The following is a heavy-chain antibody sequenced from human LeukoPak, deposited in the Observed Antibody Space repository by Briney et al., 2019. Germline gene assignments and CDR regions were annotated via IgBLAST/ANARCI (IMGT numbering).Heavy chain of an antibody. CDR1: GFTFSDYY. D-gene: IGHD3-10*01. J-gene: IGHJ4*02. Sequence: GGSLRLSCAASGFTFSDYYMSWIRQAPGKGLEWVAVISYDGSNKYYADSVKGRLTISRDNSKNTLYLQMNSLRAEDTAVYYCAKGTPITMVRGVTYYFDYWGQGTLVTVSS. CDR2: ISYDGSNK. CDR3: AKGTPITMVRGVTYYFDY. V-gene: IGHV3-30*18.